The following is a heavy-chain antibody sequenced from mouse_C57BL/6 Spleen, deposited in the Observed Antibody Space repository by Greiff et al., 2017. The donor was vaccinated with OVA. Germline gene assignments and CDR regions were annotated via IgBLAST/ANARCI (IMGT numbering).Heavy chain of an antibody. CDR1: GYAFSSSW. J-gene: IGHJ1*03. Sequence: VQLQQSGPELVKPGASVKISCKASGYAFSSSWMNWVKQRPGKGLEWIGRIYPGDGDTNSNGKFKGKATLTADKSSSTAYMQLSSLTSEDSAVYFCARSSTTVPWYFDVWGTGTTVTVSS. CDR2: IYPGDGDT. CDR3: ARSSTTVPWYFDV. D-gene: IGHD1-1*01. V-gene: IGHV1-82*01.